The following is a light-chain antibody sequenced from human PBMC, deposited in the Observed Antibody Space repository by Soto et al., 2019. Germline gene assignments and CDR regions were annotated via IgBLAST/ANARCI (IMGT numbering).Light chain of an antibody. CDR1: ESVRHNS. J-gene: IGKJ3*01. CDR3: QHYSYSRYFS. Sequence: EIVLTQSPGTLSLSPGERANLSCRASESVRHNSLAWYQQKPGQAPRLLIYGVSFRSTGIPARFSGSVSGTDFSLTISRLEPEDFAVYYCQHYSYSRYFSFVLGTKVEVK. CDR2: GVS. V-gene: IGKV3-20*01.